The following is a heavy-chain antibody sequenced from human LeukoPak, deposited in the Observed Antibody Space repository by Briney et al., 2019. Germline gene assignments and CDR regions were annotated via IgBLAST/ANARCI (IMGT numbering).Heavy chain of an antibody. Sequence: SETLSLTCTVSGGSISSSSYYWGWIRQPPGKGLEWIGSIYYSGSTYYNPSLKSRVTISVDTSKNQFSLKLSSVTAADTAVYYCAQDSHYYYMDVWGKGTTVTVSS. CDR1: GGSISSSSYY. V-gene: IGHV4-39*07. CDR2: IYYSGST. J-gene: IGHJ6*03. CDR3: AQDSHYYYMDV.